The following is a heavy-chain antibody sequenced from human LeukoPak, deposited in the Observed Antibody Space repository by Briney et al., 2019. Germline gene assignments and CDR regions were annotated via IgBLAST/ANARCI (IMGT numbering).Heavy chain of an antibody. V-gene: IGHV3-15*01. J-gene: IGHJ6*04. CDR3: SSYKGDV. CDR1: GFTFSNAW. Sequence: PGGSLRLSCAASGFTFSNAWMSWVRQAPGKGLEWVGRIKSNIDGWTTDYAAPVKGRFTISRDDSKNTLYLQMNSLKTEDTAVYYCSSYKGDVWGKGTTVTVSS. CDR2: IKSNIDGWTT. D-gene: IGHD3-10*01.